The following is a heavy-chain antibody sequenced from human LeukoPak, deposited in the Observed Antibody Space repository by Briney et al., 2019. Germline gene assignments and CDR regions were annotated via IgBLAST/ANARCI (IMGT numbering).Heavy chain of an antibody. CDR1: GYTFTSYD. D-gene: IGHD3-3*01. Sequence: ASVKVSCKASGYTFTSYDINWVRQATGQGLEWMGWMNPNSGNTGYAQKFQGRVTITRNTSISTAYMKLSSLRSEDTAVYYCARGPRITIFGVVIGARTWFDPWGQGTLVTVSS. V-gene: IGHV1-8*03. CDR3: ARGPRITIFGVVIGARTWFDP. CDR2: MNPNSGNT. J-gene: IGHJ5*02.